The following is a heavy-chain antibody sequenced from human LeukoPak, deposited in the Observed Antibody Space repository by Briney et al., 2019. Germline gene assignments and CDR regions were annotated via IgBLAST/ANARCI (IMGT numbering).Heavy chain of an antibody. CDR3: ARGTGTYGTDYYFDN. CDR2: ICSGGIT. D-gene: IGHD3-10*01. Sequence: GGSLRLSCAVSGFTVSSIHLSWVRQAPGKGLECVSVICSGGITYYAASVKGRLTISRDNSRNSLFLQMNSLRAEDTAVYYCARGTGTYGTDYYFDNWGQGTLVTVSS. CDR1: GFTVSSIH. V-gene: IGHV3-53*01. J-gene: IGHJ4*02.